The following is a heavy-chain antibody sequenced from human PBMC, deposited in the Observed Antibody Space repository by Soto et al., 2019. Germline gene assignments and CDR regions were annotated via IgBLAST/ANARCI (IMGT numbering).Heavy chain of an antibody. D-gene: IGHD3-10*01. Sequence: ALTLTYTVSGCSITSGNSYCWAWIRQPPGRGLEWIGSISQTGATSYNPSLKSRVSVSLDKSTNQFSLRLSSVTAADMAVYYCARAVSPYFGTWFDPWGQGTLVTVSS. CDR3: ARAVSPYFGTWFDP. V-gene: IGHV4-30-2*01. CDR1: GCSITSGNSYC. CDR2: ISQTGAT. J-gene: IGHJ5*02.